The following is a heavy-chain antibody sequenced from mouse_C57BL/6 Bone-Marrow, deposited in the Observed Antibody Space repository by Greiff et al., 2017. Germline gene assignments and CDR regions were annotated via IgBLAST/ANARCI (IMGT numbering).Heavy chain of an antibody. J-gene: IGHJ2*01. CDR1: GYTFTSYW. V-gene: IGHV1-50*01. Sequence: VQLQQPGAELVKPGASVKLSCKASGYTFTSYWMQWVKQRPGQGLEWIGEIDPSDSYTNYNQKFKGKATLTVDTSSSTAYMQLSSLTSEDSAVYYCARDYYGRREFDYWGQGTTLTVSS. CDR2: IDPSDSYT. D-gene: IGHD1-1*01. CDR3: ARDYYGRREFDY.